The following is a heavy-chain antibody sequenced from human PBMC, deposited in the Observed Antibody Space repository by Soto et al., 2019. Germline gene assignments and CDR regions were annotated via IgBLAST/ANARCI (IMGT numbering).Heavy chain of an antibody. CDR1: GFTFSSYG. CDR2: ISYDGSNK. V-gene: IGHV3-30*03. D-gene: IGHD1-26*01. Sequence: PGGSLRLSCAASGFTFSSYGMHWVRQAPGKGLEWVAVISYDGSNKYYADSVKGRFTISRDNSKNTLYLQMNSLRAEDTAVYYCASSFTILRWELLLPLYGMDVWGQGTTVTVSS. J-gene: IGHJ6*02. CDR3: ASSFTILRWELLLPLYGMDV.